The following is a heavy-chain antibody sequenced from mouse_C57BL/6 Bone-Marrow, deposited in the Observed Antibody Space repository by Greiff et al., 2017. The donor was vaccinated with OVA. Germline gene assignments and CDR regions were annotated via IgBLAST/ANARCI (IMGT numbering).Heavy chain of an antibody. CDR3: ADGYFFY. CDR1: GYTFTDYY. CDR2: INPNNGGT. V-gene: IGHV1-26*01. J-gene: IGHJ3*01. D-gene: IGHD2-3*01. Sequence: EVKLQQSGPELVKPGASVKISCKASGYTFTDYYMNWVKQSHGKSLEWIGDINPNNGGTSYNQKFKGKATLTVDKSSSTAYMELRSLTSEDSAVYYCADGYFFYWGQGTLVTVSA.